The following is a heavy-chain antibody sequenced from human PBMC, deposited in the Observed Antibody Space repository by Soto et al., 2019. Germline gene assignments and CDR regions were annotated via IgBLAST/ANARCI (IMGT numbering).Heavy chain of an antibody. CDR2: IYWDDDK. CDR1: GFSLSTRGVG. D-gene: IGHD4-17*01. V-gene: IGHV2-5*02. Sequence: QITLKESGPTLVKPTQTLTLTCTFSGFSLSTRGVGVGWIRQPPGKALEWLAVIYWDDDKRYSPSLQSRLTSTTDTSKNQVVLTLTNMDPVDTATYYCARNTYGDYPTDYWGQGTLVTVSS. CDR3: ARNTYGDYPTDY. J-gene: IGHJ4*02.